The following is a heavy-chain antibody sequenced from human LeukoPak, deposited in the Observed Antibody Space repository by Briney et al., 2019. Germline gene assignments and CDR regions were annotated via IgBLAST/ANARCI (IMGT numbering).Heavy chain of an antibody. J-gene: IGHJ4*02. CDR3: ARELLFGDPGRSDFDY. Sequence: SETLSLTCTVSGGPIRSYYWSWIRQPAGKGLEWIGRIYSTGITNYHPALKSRVTMSLDTSKNQFSLKLSSVTAADTAMYYCARELLFGDPGRSDFDYWGQGTLVTVSS. V-gene: IGHV4-4*07. D-gene: IGHD3-10*02. CDR1: GGPIRSYY. CDR2: IYSTGIT.